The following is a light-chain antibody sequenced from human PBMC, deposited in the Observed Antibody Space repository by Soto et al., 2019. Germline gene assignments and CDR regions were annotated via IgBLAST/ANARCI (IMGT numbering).Light chain of an antibody. Sequence: VLTQSPGTLSLSPGESATLSCSASRSVSSSFLAWYQQKPGQAPRPLIYATSSRATDVPDRFSGSGSGTDFTLTISRLEPEDFAVYYCQQYGNSLPWTFGQGTKV. CDR1: RSVSSSF. CDR2: ATS. V-gene: IGKV3-20*01. CDR3: QQYGNSLPWT. J-gene: IGKJ1*01.